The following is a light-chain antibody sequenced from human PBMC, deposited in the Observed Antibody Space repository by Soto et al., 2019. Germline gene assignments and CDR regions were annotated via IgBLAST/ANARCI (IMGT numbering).Light chain of an antibody. CDR3: SSYTSSSTLGV. Sequence: QSALTQPASVSGSPGQSFTISCTGTSSDVGGYNYVSWYQQHPGKAPKLMIYDVSNRPSGVSNRFSGSKSGNTASLTISGLQAEDEADYYCSSYTSSSTLGVFGTGTKVTVL. V-gene: IGLV2-14*01. CDR2: DVS. J-gene: IGLJ1*01. CDR1: SSDVGGYNY.